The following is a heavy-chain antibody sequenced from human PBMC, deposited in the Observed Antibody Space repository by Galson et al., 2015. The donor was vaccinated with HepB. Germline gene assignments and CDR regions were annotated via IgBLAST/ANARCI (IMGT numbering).Heavy chain of an antibody. Sequence: SLRLSCAASGFTFSSYAMHWVRQAPGKGLEWVAVISYDGSNKYYADSVKGRFTISRDNSKNTLYLQMNSLRAEDTAVYYCARDKGSGSYLDAFDIWGQGTMVTVSS. CDR2: ISYDGSNK. V-gene: IGHV3-30-3*01. J-gene: IGHJ3*02. CDR3: ARDKGSGSYLDAFDI. CDR1: GFTFSSYA. D-gene: IGHD1-26*01.